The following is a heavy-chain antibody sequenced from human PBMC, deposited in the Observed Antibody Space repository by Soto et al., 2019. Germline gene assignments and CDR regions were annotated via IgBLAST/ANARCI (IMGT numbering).Heavy chain of an antibody. CDR3: ERGSSGYDFPVDY. V-gene: IGHV4-59*01. CDR1: GGSISSCY. Sequence: SETLSLTCTVSGGSISSCYWSWIRQPPGKGLEWIRYIYYSGSTNYNTSLKSRVTISVDTSNNHFSLKLSSVTAEDTAVYYCERGSSGYDFPVDYWGQGTLVTVSS. J-gene: IGHJ4*02. CDR2: IYYSGST. D-gene: IGHD6-19*01.